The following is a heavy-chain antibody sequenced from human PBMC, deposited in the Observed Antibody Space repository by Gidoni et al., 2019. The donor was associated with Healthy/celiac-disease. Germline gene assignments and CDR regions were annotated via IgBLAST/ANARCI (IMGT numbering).Heavy chain of an antibody. V-gene: IGHV3-30*18. CDR3: AKSIAGMGIYYFDY. CDR2: ISYDGSNK. J-gene: IGHJ4*02. D-gene: IGHD3-10*01. CDR1: GFTFSSYG. Sequence: QVQLVESGGGVVQPGRSLRLSCAASGFTFSSYGMHGVRQAPGKGLEWVAVISYDGSNKYYADSVKGRFTISRDNSKNTLYLQMNSLRAEDTAVYYCAKSIAGMGIYYFDYWDQGTLVTVSS.